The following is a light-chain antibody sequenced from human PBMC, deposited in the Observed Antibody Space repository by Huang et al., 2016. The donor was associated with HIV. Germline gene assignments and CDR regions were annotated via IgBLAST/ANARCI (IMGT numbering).Light chain of an antibody. Sequence: EIVFTQSPATLSLSPGEGAPLSCRASQSIGSYLAWYQQRPGQAPRLLIYDAAIRASGIPARVSGRGSGTDFTLTISSLEPEDFAVYYCQQRNNWPPWTFGQGTKVELK. CDR1: QSIGSY. V-gene: IGKV3-11*01. J-gene: IGKJ1*01. CDR3: QQRNNWPPWT. CDR2: DAA.